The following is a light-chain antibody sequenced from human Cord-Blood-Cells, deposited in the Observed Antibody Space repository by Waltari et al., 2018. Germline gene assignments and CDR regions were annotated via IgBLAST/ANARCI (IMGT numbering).Light chain of an antibody. CDR2: AAS. V-gene: IGKV1-9*01. J-gene: IGKJ5*01. CDR1: QGISSY. CDR3: QQLNSYLIT. Sequence: DIQLTQSPSFLSASVGDRVTITCRVSQGISSYLAWYQQKPGKAPKLLIYAASTLQSGVPSRFSGSGSGTEFTLTISSLQPEDFATYYCQQLNSYLITFGQGTRLEIK.